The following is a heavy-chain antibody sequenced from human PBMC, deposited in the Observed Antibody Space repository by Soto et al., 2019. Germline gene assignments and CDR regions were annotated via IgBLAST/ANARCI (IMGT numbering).Heavy chain of an antibody. D-gene: IGHD2-2*01. CDR1: GFTFSSYA. Sequence: EVQLLESGGGLVQPGGSLRLSCAASGFTFSSYAMSWVRQAPGKGLEWVSAISGSGGSTYYADSVKGRFTISRDNSKNPLYLQMNSLRAEDTAVYYCAKNGCSSTSCSRDYYYYMDVWGKGTTVTVSS. CDR3: AKNGCSSTSCSRDYYYYMDV. J-gene: IGHJ6*03. CDR2: ISGSGGST. V-gene: IGHV3-23*01.